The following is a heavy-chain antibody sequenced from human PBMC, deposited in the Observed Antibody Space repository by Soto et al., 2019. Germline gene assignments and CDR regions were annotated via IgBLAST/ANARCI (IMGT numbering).Heavy chain of an antibody. CDR2: ISGSGGST. D-gene: IGHD7-27*01. CDR1: GFTFSIFA. J-gene: IGHJ4*02. CDR3: AKEVSLGSTVDLGY. Sequence: PGGSLRLSCAASGFTFSIFAMSWVRQSPGKGQEWVSTISGSGGSTYYADAVKGRFTISRDNSMGTLYLQMKSLRVEDTAIYYCAKEVSLGSTVDLGYWGQGALVTVSS. V-gene: IGHV3-23*01.